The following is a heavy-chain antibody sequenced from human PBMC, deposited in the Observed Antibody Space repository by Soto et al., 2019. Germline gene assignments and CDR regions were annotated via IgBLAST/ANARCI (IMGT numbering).Heavy chain of an antibody. J-gene: IGHJ4*02. CDR2: IYAGDSDT. CDR1: GYSFSDYW. CDR3: ARQHPLESRALHN. V-gene: IGHV5-51*01. D-gene: IGHD6-13*01. Sequence: LQISWKCSGYSFSDYWIAWARQMNGKSLEYMGTIYAGDSDTRYSPSFEGQLTMSVDKSISTAYLHWSSLNASDPDTYYCARQHPLESRALHNRGQGALLAV.